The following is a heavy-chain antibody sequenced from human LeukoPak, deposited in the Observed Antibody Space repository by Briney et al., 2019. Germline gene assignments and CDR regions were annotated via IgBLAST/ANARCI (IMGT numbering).Heavy chain of an antibody. CDR3: AKDRRLAAFDY. CDR2: ITGRGEHI. Sequence: GGSLRLSCTASGFTFSSYGMSWVRQAPGKGLEWVSGITGRGEHIFYAGSVKGRFTISRDNSKNTLYLQMNSLRAEDTAVYYCAKDRRLAAFDYGGQGTLVTVSS. CDR1: GFTFSSYG. D-gene: IGHD6-25*01. J-gene: IGHJ4*02. V-gene: IGHV3-23*01.